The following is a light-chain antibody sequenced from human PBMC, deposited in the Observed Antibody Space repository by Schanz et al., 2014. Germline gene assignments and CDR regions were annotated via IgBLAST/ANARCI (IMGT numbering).Light chain of an antibody. J-gene: IGLJ2*01. CDR2: LNSDGSH. CDR1: SGHSSHA. CDR3: AAWDDSLNGV. V-gene: IGLV4-69*01. Sequence: QLVLTQSPSASASLGASVKVTCTLSSGHSSHAIAWHQQQPDKGPRYLMKLNSDGSHSKGDGIPDRFSGSSSGAERYLTISSLQSEDEADYYCAAWDDSLNGVFGGGTKLTVL.